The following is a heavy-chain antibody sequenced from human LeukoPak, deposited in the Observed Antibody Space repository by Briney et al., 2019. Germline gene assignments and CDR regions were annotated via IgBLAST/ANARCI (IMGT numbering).Heavy chain of an antibody. CDR1: GGSISSYY. D-gene: IGHD5-18*01. CDR2: IYYSGST. J-gene: IGHJ4*02. Sequence: PSDTLSLTCTVSGGSISSYYWSWIRQPPGKGLEWTGYIYYSGSTNYNPALKSRVTISVDTSKNQFSLKLSSVTAADTAVYYCARHLRGYSYGPFEYWGQGTLVSVSS. CDR3: ARHLRGYSYGPFEY. V-gene: IGHV4-59*08.